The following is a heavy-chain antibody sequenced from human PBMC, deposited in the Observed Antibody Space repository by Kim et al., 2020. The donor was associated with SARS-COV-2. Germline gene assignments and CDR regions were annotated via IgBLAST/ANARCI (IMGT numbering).Heavy chain of an antibody. CDR3: ARHPDNHLDY. CDR1: GGSISSYY. D-gene: IGHD1-20*01. J-gene: IGHJ4*02. V-gene: IGHV4-59*08. Sequence: SETLSLTCTVSGGSISSYYWSWIRQPPGKGLEWIGYIYYSGSTNYNPSLKSRVTISVDTSKNQFSLKLSSVTAADTAVYYCARHPDNHLDYWGQGTLVTVSS. CDR2: IYYSGST.